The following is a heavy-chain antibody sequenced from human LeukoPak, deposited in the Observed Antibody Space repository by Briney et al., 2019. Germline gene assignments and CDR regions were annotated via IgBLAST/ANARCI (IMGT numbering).Heavy chain of an antibody. Sequence: SETLSLTCAVWGGSFSGYYWSWIRQPPGKGLEWIGEINHSGSTKYNPSLKSRVTISVDTSKNQFSLKLSSVTAADTAVYYCATIKRGNIFGYFDFWGQRILVTVSS. V-gene: IGHV4-34*01. D-gene: IGHD5-18*01. CDR2: INHSGST. CDR3: ATIKRGNIFGYFDF. J-gene: IGHJ4*02. CDR1: GGSFSGYY.